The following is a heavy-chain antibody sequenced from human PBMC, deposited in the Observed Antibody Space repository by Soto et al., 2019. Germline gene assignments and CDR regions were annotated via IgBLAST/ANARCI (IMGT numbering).Heavy chain of an antibody. CDR3: AKSLLFVDHGYMDV. D-gene: IGHD2-21*01. CDR2: ISAYNGNT. V-gene: IGHV1-18*01. Sequence: ASVKVSCKASGYTFTSYGISWVRQAPGQGLEWMGWISAYNGNTNYAQKLQGRVTMTTDTSTSTAYMELRSLRSDDTAVYYCAKSLLFVDHGYMDVWGKGTTVTVSS. J-gene: IGHJ6*03. CDR1: GYTFTSYG.